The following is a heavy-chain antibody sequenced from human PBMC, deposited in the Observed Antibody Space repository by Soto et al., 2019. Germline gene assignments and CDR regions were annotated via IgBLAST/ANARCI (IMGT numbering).Heavy chain of an antibody. CDR2: ISAYNGNT. CDR3: ARENRSWIQLWTSYYFDY. CDR1: GYTFTSYG. Sequence: QVQLVQSGAEVKKPGASVKVSCKASGYTFTSYGISWVRQAPGQGLEWMGWISAYNGNTNYAQKLQGRVTMTTDTSTRTAYMELRSLRSDDTAVYYCARENRSWIQLWTSYYFDYWGQGTLVTVSS. D-gene: IGHD5-18*01. J-gene: IGHJ4*02. V-gene: IGHV1-18*01.